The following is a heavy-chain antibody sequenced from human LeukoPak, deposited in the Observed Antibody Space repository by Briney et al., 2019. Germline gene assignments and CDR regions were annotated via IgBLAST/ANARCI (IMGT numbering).Heavy chain of an antibody. V-gene: IGHV3-53*01. J-gene: IGHJ4*02. Sequence: GGSLRLSCAASGITVSSNYMSRFRQAPGKGLEWVSVMYSGGNTYYADSVKGRFTISRDKSKNTLYLQMNSLRAEDTAVYYCARGISSTVCFDHWGQGTLVTVSS. CDR3: ARGISSTVCFDH. CDR2: MYSGGNT. CDR1: GITVSSNY. D-gene: IGHD4-11*01.